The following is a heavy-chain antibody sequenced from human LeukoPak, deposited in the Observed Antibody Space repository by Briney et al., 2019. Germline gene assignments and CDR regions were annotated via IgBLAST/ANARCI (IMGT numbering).Heavy chain of an antibody. J-gene: IGHJ6*03. CDR3: ARYPSLDYYYYMDV. CDR2: ISAYNGNT. V-gene: IGHV1-18*01. D-gene: IGHD3-16*01. Sequence: ASVKVSCKGSGYTFTSYDINWVRQAPGQGLEWMGWISAYNGNTNYAQKLQGRVTMTTDTSTSTAYMELRSLRSDDTAVYYCARYPSLDYYYYMDVWGKGTTVTVSS. CDR1: GYTFTSYD.